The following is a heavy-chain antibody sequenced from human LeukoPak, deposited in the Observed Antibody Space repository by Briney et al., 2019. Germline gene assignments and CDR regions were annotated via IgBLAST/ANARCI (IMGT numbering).Heavy chain of an antibody. CDR1: GFTLDTYA. Sequence: GGSLRLSCGASGFTLDTYAMYWVRQAPGKGLEWVSVISASGDSTYYADSVKGRFTISRDNSKNTIYPQMNSLRAEDTAVYYCAKDLGDVVVTAQTTDDYWGQGTLVTVSS. D-gene: IGHD2-21*02. V-gene: IGHV3-23*01. J-gene: IGHJ4*02. CDR3: AKDLGDVVVTAQTTDDY. CDR2: ISASGDST.